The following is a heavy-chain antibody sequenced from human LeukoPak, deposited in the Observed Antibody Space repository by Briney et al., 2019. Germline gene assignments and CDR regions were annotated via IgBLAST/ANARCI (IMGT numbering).Heavy chain of an antibody. D-gene: IGHD6-13*01. CDR2: TYYRSKWYN. CDR1: GDSVSSNSAA. J-gene: IGHJ3*02. V-gene: IGHV6-1*01. Sequence: SQTLSLTCAISGDSVSSNSAAWNWIRQSPSRGLEWLGRTYYRSKWYNDYAVSVKSRITINPDTSKNQFSLQLNSVTPEDTAVYYCARQRPRYSSSWYFRGAAFDIWGQGTMVTVSS. CDR3: ARQRPRYSSSWYFRGAAFDI.